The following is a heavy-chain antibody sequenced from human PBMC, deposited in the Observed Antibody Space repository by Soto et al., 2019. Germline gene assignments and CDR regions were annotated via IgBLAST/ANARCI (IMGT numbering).Heavy chain of an antibody. CDR2: SDPSGGSP. J-gene: IGHJ4*02. Sequence: QVQLVQSGAEVRKPGASMKISCKASGYPFTRYFVHWLRQAPGQGLEWMGNSDPSGGSPTYAQKFQDRVTMTTDTSTSTVYMELTSLSSDASAVYYCAREMASTYYFDYWGQGTLVTVSS. CDR1: GYPFTRYF. V-gene: IGHV1-46*01. D-gene: IGHD1-1*01. CDR3: AREMASTYYFDY.